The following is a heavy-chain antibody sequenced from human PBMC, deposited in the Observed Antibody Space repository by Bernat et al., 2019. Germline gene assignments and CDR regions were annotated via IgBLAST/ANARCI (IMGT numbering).Heavy chain of an antibody. J-gene: IGHJ6*03. V-gene: IGHV3-11*01. CDR2: ISSSGSTI. CDR3: ARDFPFHSRGWNYHYYMDV. CDR1: GFTFSDYY. D-gene: IGHD6-19*01. Sequence: QVQLVESGGGLVKPGGSLRLSCAASGFTFSDYYMSWIRQAPGKGLECVSYISSSGSTINYADSVKGRFTISRDNTTNSLYLQMNTLRAEDTAVYYCARDFPFHSRGWNYHYYMDVWGEGTAVTVSS.